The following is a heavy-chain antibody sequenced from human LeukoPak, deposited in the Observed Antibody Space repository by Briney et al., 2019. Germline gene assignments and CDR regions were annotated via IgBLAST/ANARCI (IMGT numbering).Heavy chain of an antibody. V-gene: IGHV4-38-2*01. J-gene: IGHJ5*02. CDR3: AKAGTTGIHHWFDP. Sequence: PSETLCLTCVVSGYSISNDYYWGWIRQPPGKGLEWIGNIYHSGGSYYNPSLKSRVTILVDTSKNQFPLKLSSVTAADTAVYYCAKAGTTGIHHWFDPWGQGNLVTVSS. CDR1: GYSISNDYY. CDR2: IYHSGGS. D-gene: IGHD1-1*01.